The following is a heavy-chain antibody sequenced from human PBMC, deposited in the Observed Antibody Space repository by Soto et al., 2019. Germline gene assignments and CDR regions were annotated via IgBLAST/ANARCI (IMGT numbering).Heavy chain of an antibody. Sequence: GGSLRLSCAASGFTFSSYGMHWVRQAPGKGLEWVAVISYDGSNKYYADSVKGRFTISRDNSKNTLYLQMNSLRAEDTAVYYCAKDRDPTVTPNYYFDYWGQGTLVTVSS. CDR1: GFTFSSYG. CDR3: AKDRDPTVTPNYYFDY. V-gene: IGHV3-30*18. D-gene: IGHD4-17*01. CDR2: ISYDGSNK. J-gene: IGHJ4*02.